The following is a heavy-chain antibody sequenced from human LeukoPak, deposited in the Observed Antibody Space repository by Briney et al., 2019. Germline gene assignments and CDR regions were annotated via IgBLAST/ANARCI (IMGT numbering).Heavy chain of an antibody. CDR1: GFTFSSYE. J-gene: IGHJ3*01. V-gene: IGHV3-48*03. D-gene: IGHD5-18*01. CDR2: ISSSGSTI. Sequence: GSLRLSCAASGFTFSSYEMNWVRQAPGKGLEWVSYISSSGSTIYYADSVKGRFTISRDNSKNTLYLQMNSLRSEDTAVYYCAREVYSYALDALDLWGQGTMVTVSS. CDR3: AREVYSYALDALDL.